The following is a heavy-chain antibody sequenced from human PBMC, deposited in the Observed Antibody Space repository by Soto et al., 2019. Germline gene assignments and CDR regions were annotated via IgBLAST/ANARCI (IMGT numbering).Heavy chain of an antibody. CDR1: GFAFSSYA. V-gene: IGHV3-23*01. Sequence: VGSLILSCAASGFAFSSYAMSWVRPAPGKGLEWVSAISGSGGSTYYADSVKGRFTISRDNSKNTLYLQMNSLRAEDTAVYYCAKDLPRYYYDSSGRGMDVWGQGTTVTVS. CDR2: ISGSGGST. D-gene: IGHD3-22*01. J-gene: IGHJ6*02. CDR3: AKDLPRYYYDSSGRGMDV.